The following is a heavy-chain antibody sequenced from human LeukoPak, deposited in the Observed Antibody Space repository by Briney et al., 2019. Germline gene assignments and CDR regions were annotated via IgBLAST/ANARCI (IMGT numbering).Heavy chain of an antibody. CDR1: GFTFSSYG. Sequence: GRSLRLSCAASGFTFSSYGMHWVRQAPGKGLEWVAVIWYDGSNKYYADSVKGRFTISRDTSKNTLYLQMNNLRAEDTAVYYCAKDRETYEYTFDYWGQGALVTVSS. V-gene: IGHV3-33*06. J-gene: IGHJ4*02. CDR3: AKDRETYEYTFDY. D-gene: IGHD6-6*01. CDR2: IWYDGSNK.